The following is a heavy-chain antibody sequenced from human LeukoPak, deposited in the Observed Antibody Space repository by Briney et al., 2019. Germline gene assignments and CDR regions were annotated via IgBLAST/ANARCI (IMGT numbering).Heavy chain of an antibody. J-gene: IGHJ2*01. CDR2: VYYSGST. CDR1: GGSVSSYY. CDR3: AREANSPTARYWYFDL. D-gene: IGHD2-21*01. V-gene: IGHV4-59*02. Sequence: SETLSLTCTVSGGSVSSYYWSWMRQSPGKGLEWIGYVYYSGSTNYNPALKSRVTISLDTSENQFSLKLSSVPAADTAVYYCAREANSPTARYWYFDLWGRGTQVTVSS.